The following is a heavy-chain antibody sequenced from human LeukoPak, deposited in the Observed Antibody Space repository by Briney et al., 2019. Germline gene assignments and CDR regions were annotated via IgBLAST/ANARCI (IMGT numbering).Heavy chain of an antibody. Sequence: SVKVSCKASGGTFSSYAISWVRQAPGQGLEWMGGIIPIFGTANYAQKFQGRVTITADESTSTAYMELSSLRSEDTAVYYCARAAYDILTADYYYYYCMDVWGQGTTVTVSS. CDR1: GGTFSSYA. V-gene: IGHV1-69*13. CDR2: IIPIFGTA. CDR3: ARAAYDILTADYYYYYCMDV. D-gene: IGHD3-9*01. J-gene: IGHJ6*02.